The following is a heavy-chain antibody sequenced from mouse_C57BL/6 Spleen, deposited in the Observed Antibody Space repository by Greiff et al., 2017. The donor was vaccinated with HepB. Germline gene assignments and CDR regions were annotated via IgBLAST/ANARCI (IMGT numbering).Heavy chain of an antibody. J-gene: IGHJ4*01. V-gene: IGHV1-64*01. Sequence: QVQLKQPGAELVKPGASVKLSCKASGYTFTSYWMHWVKQRPGQGLEWIGMIHPNSGSTNYNEKFKSKATLTVDKSSSTAYMQLSSLTSEDSAVYYCARGDYYGIPYWGQGTSVTVSS. CDR1: GYTFTSYW. CDR2: IHPNSGST. CDR3: ARGDYYGIPY. D-gene: IGHD1-1*01.